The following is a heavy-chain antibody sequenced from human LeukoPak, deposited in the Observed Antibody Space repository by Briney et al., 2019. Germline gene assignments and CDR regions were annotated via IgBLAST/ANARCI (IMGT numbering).Heavy chain of an antibody. CDR2: ISSSGSTI. V-gene: IGHV3-11*01. Sequence: GGSLRLSCAASGFTFSDYYMSWIRQAPGKGLEWVSYISSSGSTIYYADSVKGRFTISRDNAKNSLSLQMNSLRAEDTAVYYCARIGTSSSWYGVVDWFDPWGQGTLVTVSS. D-gene: IGHD6-13*01. CDR1: GFTFSDYY. CDR3: ARIGTSSSWYGVVDWFDP. J-gene: IGHJ5*02.